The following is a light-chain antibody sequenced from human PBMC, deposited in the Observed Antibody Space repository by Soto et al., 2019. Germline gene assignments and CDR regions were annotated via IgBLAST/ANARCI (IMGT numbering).Light chain of an antibody. CDR1: QDIGTY. J-gene: IGKJ4*01. CDR3: QQRSNWPLT. CDR2: DAS. Sequence: EIVLTQSPATLSLSPGERATLSCRASQDIGTYLVWYQQKPGQAPRLLIYDASTRANGIPGRFSGTGSGTDFTLTISSPEPEDVALYFCQQRSNWPLTFGGGTKVEIK. V-gene: IGKV3-11*01.